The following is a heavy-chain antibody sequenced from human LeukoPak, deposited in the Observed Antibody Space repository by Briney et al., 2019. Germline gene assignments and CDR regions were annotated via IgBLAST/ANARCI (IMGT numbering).Heavy chain of an antibody. CDR1: GYSFTSYW. CDR2: IYPGDSDT. Sequence: GESLKISCKGSGYSFTSYWIGWVRQMPGKGLEWMEIIYPGDSDTRYSPSFQGQVTISADKSISTAYLQWSSLKASDTAMYYCARLLGGGWNLGHFDYWGQGTLVTVSS. J-gene: IGHJ4*02. V-gene: IGHV5-51*01. CDR3: ARLLGGGWNLGHFDY. D-gene: IGHD1-1*01.